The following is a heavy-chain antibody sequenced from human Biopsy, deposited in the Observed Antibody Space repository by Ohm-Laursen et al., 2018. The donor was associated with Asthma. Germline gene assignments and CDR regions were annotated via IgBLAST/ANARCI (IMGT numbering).Heavy chain of an antibody. CDR2: INTNSGTP. CDR3: TGAGSTFVADY. V-gene: IGHV7-4-1*01. D-gene: IGHD5-12*01. CDR1: GYTFNTGA. J-gene: IGHJ4*01. Sequence: GASVNLSRKASGYTFNTGAVMWGRQAPGQGLEWMGWINTNSGTPTYVQGFSGRFVFSLDPSVTTAYLQIDSLRSEDTGVYYCTGAGSTFVADYWGQGTLVTVSS.